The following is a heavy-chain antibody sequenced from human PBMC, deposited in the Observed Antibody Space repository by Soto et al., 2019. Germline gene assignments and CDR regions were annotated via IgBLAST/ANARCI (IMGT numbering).Heavy chain of an antibody. D-gene: IGHD2-2*01. CDR1: GGSISSSNW. Sequence: SETLSLTCAVSGGSISSSNWWSWVRQPPGKGLEWIGEIYHSGSTNYNPSLKSRVTISVDKSKNQFSLKLSSVTAADTAVYYCARDYGCSSTSCYNNWFDPWGQGTLVTAPQ. CDR3: ARDYGCSSTSCYNNWFDP. J-gene: IGHJ5*02. V-gene: IGHV4-4*02. CDR2: IYHSGST.